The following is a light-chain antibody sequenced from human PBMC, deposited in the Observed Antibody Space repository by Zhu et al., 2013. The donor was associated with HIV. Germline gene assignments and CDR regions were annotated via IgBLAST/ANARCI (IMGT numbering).Light chain of an antibody. CDR3: QHVNSYPPFT. V-gene: IGKV1-9*01. Sequence: ILLTQSPSSLSASVGDTVNITCRASQGIAAYLAWYQQKLGKAPRLLIYSTSTLHNGVPSRFSGNGSETDFTLTINSLQPEDFATYYCQHVNSYPPFTFGQGTKVQIK. CDR2: STS. J-gene: IGKJ2*01. CDR1: QGIAAY.